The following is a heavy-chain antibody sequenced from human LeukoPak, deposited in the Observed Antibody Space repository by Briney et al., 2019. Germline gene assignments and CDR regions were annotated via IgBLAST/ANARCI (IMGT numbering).Heavy chain of an antibody. CDR3: ARVVVGATLDWFDP. D-gene: IGHD1-26*01. CDR1: GGTFSSYA. J-gene: IGHJ5*02. Sequence: ASVKVSCKASGGTFSSYAISWVRQAPGQGLEWMGWISAYNGNTNYAQKLQGRVTMTTDTSTSTAYMELRSLRSDDTAVYYCARVVVGATLDWFDPWGQGTLVTVSS. V-gene: IGHV1-18*01. CDR2: ISAYNGNT.